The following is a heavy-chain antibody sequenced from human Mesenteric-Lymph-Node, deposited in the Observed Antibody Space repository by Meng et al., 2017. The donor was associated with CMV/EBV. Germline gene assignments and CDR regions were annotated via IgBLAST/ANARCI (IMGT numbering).Heavy chain of an antibody. V-gene: IGHV3-33*01. CDR3: ARDLGGYSGYDFDY. D-gene: IGHD5-12*01. J-gene: IGHJ4*02. CDR2: TWFDGSNK. Sequence: VFTFSTYGMHWVRQAPGKGLEWVAVTWFDGSNKFHADSVKGRFTISRDNSKNTLYLQMNSLRVEDTAVYYCARDLGGYSGYDFDYWGQGTLVTVSS. CDR1: VFTFSTYG.